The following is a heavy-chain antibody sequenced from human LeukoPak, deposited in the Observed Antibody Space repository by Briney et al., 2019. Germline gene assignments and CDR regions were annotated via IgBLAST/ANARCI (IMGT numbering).Heavy chain of an antibody. CDR2: IYSGGST. CDR1: GFTVSSNY. CDR3: ARGYSSSSFFDY. Sequence: GGSLRLSCAASGFTVSSNYMSWVRQAPGKGLEWVSVIYSGGSTYYADSVKGRFTISRHNSKNTVFLQMNSLRGEDTAVYFCARGYSSSSFFDYWGQGILVTVSS. J-gene: IGHJ4*02. D-gene: IGHD6-6*01. V-gene: IGHV3-53*04.